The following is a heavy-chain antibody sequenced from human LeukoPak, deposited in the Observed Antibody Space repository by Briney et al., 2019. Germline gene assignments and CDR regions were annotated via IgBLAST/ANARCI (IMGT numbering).Heavy chain of an antibody. D-gene: IGHD2-2*02. CDR1: GFTFDDYA. CDR2: ISWNSGSI. CDR3: AKGVPAAIDDAFDI. Sequence: GGSLRLSCAASGFTFDDYAMHWVRQAPGKGLEWVSGISWNSGSIGYADSVKGRFTISRDNAKNSLYLQMNSLRAEDMALYYCAKGVPAAIDDAFDIWGQGTMVTVSS. V-gene: IGHV3-9*03. J-gene: IGHJ3*02.